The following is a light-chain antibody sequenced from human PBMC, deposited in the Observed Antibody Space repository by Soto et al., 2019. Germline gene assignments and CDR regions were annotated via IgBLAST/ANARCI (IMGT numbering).Light chain of an antibody. CDR2: GAS. Sequence: EIVMTQSPATLSVSPMDTVSLSFRTSQSVSGNLAWYQQKPGQAPRLLMYGASTRATGFPARFSGSRSGTEFTLTISSLESEDFAVYYCLQYNNWPLTFGGGTKVDI. CDR3: LQYNNWPLT. CDR1: QSVSGN. V-gene: IGKV3-15*01. J-gene: IGKJ4*01.